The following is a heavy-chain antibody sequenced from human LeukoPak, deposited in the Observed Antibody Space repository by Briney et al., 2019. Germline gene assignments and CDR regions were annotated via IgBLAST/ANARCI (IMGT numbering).Heavy chain of an antibody. J-gene: IGHJ4*02. V-gene: IGHV3-53*01. CDR2: TYSGGSS. D-gene: IGHD5-24*01. Sequence: GGSLRLSCAASGFSGSRHYMSWIRQAPGKGLNWVSVTYSGGSSCYSDSVRGRFTVFSDASKDTLDLQMTSLTVDDTAVYYCTRGWERAKMTAGYWGQGTLVTVSS. CDR1: GFSGSRHY. CDR3: TRGWERAKMTAGY.